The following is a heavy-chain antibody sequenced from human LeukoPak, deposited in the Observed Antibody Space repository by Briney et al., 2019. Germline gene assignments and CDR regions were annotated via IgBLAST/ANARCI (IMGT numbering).Heavy chain of an antibody. V-gene: IGHV4-59*01. Sequence: PSETLSLTCTVSGGSISSYYWSWIRQPPGKGLEWIGYIYYSGSTNYNPSLKSRVTISVDTSKNQFSLKLSSVTAADAAVYYCARDGVSWILDYWGQGTLVTVSS. CDR2: IYYSGST. CDR1: GGSISSYY. CDR3: ARDGVSWILDY. J-gene: IGHJ4*02. D-gene: IGHD3-16*01.